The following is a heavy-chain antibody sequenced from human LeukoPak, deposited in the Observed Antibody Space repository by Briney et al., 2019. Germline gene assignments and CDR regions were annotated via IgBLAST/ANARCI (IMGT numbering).Heavy chain of an antibody. V-gene: IGHV4-59*11. CDR1: DGSISNHY. CDR3: AKDIYGSGSYYGNGLDV. D-gene: IGHD3-10*01. CDR2: INYSGST. J-gene: IGHJ6*02. Sequence: PSETLSLTCTDSDGSISNHYWSWIRQPPGKGLEWIGNINYSGSTKYNPSLKSRVVMSVDTSKNQFSLKLSSVTAADTAVYYCAKDIYGSGSYYGNGLDVWGRGTTVTVSS.